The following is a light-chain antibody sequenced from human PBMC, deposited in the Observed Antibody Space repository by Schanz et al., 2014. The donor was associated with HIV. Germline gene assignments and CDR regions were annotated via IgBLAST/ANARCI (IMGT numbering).Light chain of an antibody. J-gene: IGLJ3*02. CDR1: SSNIGNNY. V-gene: IGLV1-51*01. Sequence: QSVLTQPPSVSAAPGQKVTISCSGSSSNIGNNYVSWYQQFPGTAPRLLIYDNSKRPSGIPDRFSGSKSGTSATLAITGLQTGDEADYYCGTWDSTLSAWVFGGGTKLTVL. CDR3: GTWDSTLSAWV. CDR2: DNS.